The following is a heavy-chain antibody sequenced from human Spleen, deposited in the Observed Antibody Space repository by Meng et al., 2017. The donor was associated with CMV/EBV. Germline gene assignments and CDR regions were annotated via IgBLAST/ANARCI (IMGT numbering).Heavy chain of an antibody. CDR2: INPNGGVT. CDR3: ARNRPVVTHDY. CDR1: GYTFTDYY. V-gene: IGHV1-2*02. D-gene: IGHD3-22*01. J-gene: IGHJ4*02. Sequence: SCKASGYTFTDYYMHWVRQAPGQGLEWMGWINPNGGVTIYAQKFQGGVTMTRDTSVRTIYMELSRLRSDETAVYYCARNRPVVTHDYWGQGTLVTVSS.